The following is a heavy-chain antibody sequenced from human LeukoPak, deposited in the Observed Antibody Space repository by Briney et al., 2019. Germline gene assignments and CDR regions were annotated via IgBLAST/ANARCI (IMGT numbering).Heavy chain of an antibody. Sequence: GGSLRLSCAASGFTFSSYAMRWVRQAPGKGREWVAVISYDGSNKYYADSVKGRFTISRDNSKNTLYLQMNSLRAEDTAVYYCATAGITGTNWFDPWGQGTLVTVSS. D-gene: IGHD1/OR15-1a*01. CDR3: ATAGITGTNWFDP. V-gene: IGHV3-30*01. CDR1: GFTFSSYA. J-gene: IGHJ5*02. CDR2: ISYDGSNK.